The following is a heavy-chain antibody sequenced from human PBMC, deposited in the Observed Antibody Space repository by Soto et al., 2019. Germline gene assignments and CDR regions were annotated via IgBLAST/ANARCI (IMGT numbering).Heavy chain of an antibody. J-gene: IGHJ3*01. D-gene: IGHD2-21*02. Sequence: PGASLKISCAASGFTFGNYAMNWVRQAPGKGLEWISSISDPGTSTYYANSVKGRFSMSRDNSKNTLFLQMNRLRADDTAVYFCAKSLVTPSDAFDLWGRGTLVTVSS. CDR2: ISDPGTST. CDR3: AKSLVTPSDAFDL. V-gene: IGHV3-23*01. CDR1: GFTFGNYA.